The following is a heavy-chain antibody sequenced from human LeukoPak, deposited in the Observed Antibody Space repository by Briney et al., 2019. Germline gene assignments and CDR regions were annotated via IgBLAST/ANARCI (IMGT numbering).Heavy chain of an antibody. Sequence: PGGSLRLSCAASGFTFSSYTMNWVRQAPEKGLEWVSTISGNGGRTYYADSVKGRFTISRDNSKNTAYLQMNSLRAEDTAVYYCAKHFYYDISGYTHYWGQGTLVTVSS. CDR2: ISGNGGRT. V-gene: IGHV3-23*01. J-gene: IGHJ4*02. D-gene: IGHD3-22*01. CDR3: AKHFYYDISGYTHY. CDR1: GFTFSSYT.